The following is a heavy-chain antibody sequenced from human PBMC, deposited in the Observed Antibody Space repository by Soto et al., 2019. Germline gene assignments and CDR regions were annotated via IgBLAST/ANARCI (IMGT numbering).Heavy chain of an antibody. CDR3: ARPKGTGSSAFDI. J-gene: IGHJ3*02. CDR1: GFTFSNYW. V-gene: IGHV3-74*01. Sequence: GGSLRLSCAASGFTFSNYWMHWVRQAPGKGLVGVSRINTDGSRTDYADSVKGRFTISRDNAKNTLYLQMNSLRAEDTAVYYCARPKGTGSSAFDIWGQGTMVTVSS. D-gene: IGHD1-1*01. CDR2: INTDGSRT.